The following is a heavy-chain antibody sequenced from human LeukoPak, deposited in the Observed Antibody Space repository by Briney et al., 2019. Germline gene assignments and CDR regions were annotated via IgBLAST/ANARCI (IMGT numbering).Heavy chain of an antibody. CDR1: GFTFSSYA. D-gene: IGHD3-22*01. CDR2: ITSSGDTT. V-gene: IGHV3-23*01. CDR3: GVRMGSGYYEY. Sequence: GGSLRLSCAASGFTFSSYAMSWVRQAPGKGLEWVSAITSSGDTTYYADSVKGRFTISRDNSKNTLYLKMNSLRAEDMAVYFGGVRMGSGYYEYWGQEPWSPSPQ. J-gene: IGHJ4*01.